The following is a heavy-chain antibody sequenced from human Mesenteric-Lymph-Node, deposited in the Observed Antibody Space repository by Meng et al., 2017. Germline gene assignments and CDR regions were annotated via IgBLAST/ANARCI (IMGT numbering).Heavy chain of an antibody. CDR3: ARAPRVGTYYFDY. V-gene: IGHV3-23*01. J-gene: IGHJ4*02. CDR1: GFTFSRND. Sequence: GESLKISCEASGFTFSRNDMGWVRQAPGKGLEWVSTLSTDGVTTYYGKSVKGRFTISRDNSKNTLYLQMNSLRAEDTAVYYCARAPRVGTYYFDYWGQGTLVTVSS. CDR2: LSTDGVTT. D-gene: IGHD3-10*01.